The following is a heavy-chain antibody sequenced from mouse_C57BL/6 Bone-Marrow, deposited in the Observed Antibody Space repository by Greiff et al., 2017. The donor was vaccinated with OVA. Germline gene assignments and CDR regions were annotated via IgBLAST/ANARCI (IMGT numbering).Heavy chain of an antibody. D-gene: IGHD1-1*01. Sequence: QVQLKQSGPELVKPGASVKISCKASGYAFSSSWMNWVKQRPGKGLEWIGRIYPGDGDTNYNGKFKGKATLTADKSSSTAYMQLSSLTSEDSAVYFCARRDYGSSYDWYFDVWGTGTTVTVSS. CDR3: ARRDYGSSYDWYFDV. CDR1: GYAFSSSW. CDR2: IYPGDGDT. V-gene: IGHV1-82*01. J-gene: IGHJ1*03.